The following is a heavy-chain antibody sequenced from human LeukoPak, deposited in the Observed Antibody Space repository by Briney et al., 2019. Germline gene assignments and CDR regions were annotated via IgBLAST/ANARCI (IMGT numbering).Heavy chain of an antibody. Sequence: PGGSLRLSCAASGFSFRNYAMSWVRQAPGKGLEWVSTLSGTADNTYYAASVKGRFTISRGNSMDTLYLQMNSLRVEDTAVYYCAKGRGDFWSNFDSWGQGTVVTVSA. CDR1: GFSFRNYA. V-gene: IGHV3-23*01. CDR3: AKGRGDFWSNFDS. CDR2: LSGTADNT. J-gene: IGHJ4*02. D-gene: IGHD3-3*01.